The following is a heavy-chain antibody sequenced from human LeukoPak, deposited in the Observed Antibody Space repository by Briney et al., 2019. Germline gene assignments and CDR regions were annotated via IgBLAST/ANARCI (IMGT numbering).Heavy chain of an antibody. Sequence: QPGGSLRLSCAASGFTFNSYAMSWVRHAPGKGLEWVSAISGSGGSTYYADSVKGRFTISRYNYRNTLYLQMNSRRAKDTAVYYCANTPPILRPTWGQGTLVTVSS. CDR1: GFTFNSYA. V-gene: IGHV3-23*01. D-gene: IGHD2-2*02. CDR3: ANTPPILRPT. J-gene: IGHJ5*02. CDR2: ISGSGGST.